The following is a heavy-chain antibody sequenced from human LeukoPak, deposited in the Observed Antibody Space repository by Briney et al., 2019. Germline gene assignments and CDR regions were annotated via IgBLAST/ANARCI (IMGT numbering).Heavy chain of an antibody. CDR2: IIPILGIA. D-gene: IGHD3-22*01. CDR1: GGTFSSYA. Sequence: SVKVSCKASGGTFSSYAISWVRQAPGQGLEWMGRIIPILGIANYAQKFQGRVTITADKSTSTAYMELSSLRSEDTAVYYCARDQGYYDSSGYPTPPSFDYWGQGTLVTVSS. V-gene: IGHV1-69*04. J-gene: IGHJ4*02. CDR3: ARDQGYYDSSGYPTPPSFDY.